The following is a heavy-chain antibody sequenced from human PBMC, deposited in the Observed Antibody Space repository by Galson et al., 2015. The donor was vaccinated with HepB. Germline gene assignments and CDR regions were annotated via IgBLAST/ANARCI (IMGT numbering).Heavy chain of an antibody. CDR2: INPNSGGT. CDR3: ASIAAAGSFDY. D-gene: IGHD6-13*01. V-gene: IGHV1-2*02. Sequence: SVKVSCKASGYTFTGYYMHWVRQAPGQGLEWMGWINPNSGGTNYAQKFQGRVTMTEDTPTDTAYMELSSLRSEDTAVYYCASIAAAGSFDYWGQGTLVTVSS. J-gene: IGHJ4*02. CDR1: GYTFTGYY.